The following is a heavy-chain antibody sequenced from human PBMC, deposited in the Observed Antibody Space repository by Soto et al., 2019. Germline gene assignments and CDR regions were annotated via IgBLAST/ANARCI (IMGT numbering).Heavy chain of an antibody. CDR1: GFTFSSYG. Sequence: QVQLVESGGGVVQPGRSLRLSGAASGFTFSSYGMHWVRQAPGKGLEWVAVIWYDGSNKYYADSVKGRFTISRDNSKHTLYLQMNSLRAEDTAVYYCARDGYYYYYGMDVWGQGTTVTVSS. CDR3: ARDGYYYYYGMDV. V-gene: IGHV3-33*01. J-gene: IGHJ6*02. CDR2: IWYDGSNK.